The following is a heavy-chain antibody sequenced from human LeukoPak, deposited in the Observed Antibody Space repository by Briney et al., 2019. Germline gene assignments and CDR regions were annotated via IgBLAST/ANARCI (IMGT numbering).Heavy chain of an antibody. CDR3: ARVAAARYYYYMDV. J-gene: IGHJ6*03. CDR1: GGSISSSSYY. CDR2: IYYSGST. D-gene: IGHD6-13*01. Sequence: SETLSLTCTVSGGSISSSSYYWGWIRQPPGKGLEWIGSIYYSGSTYYNPSLESRVTISVDASKNQFSLKLSSVTAADTAVYYCARVAAARYYYYMDVWGKGTTVTVSS. V-gene: IGHV4-39*01.